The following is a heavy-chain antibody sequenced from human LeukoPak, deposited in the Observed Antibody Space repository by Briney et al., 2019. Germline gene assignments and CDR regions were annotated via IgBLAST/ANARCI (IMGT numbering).Heavy chain of an antibody. CDR2: IYYSGST. D-gene: IGHD3-10*01. CDR1: GGSISSYY. CDR3: ARRVMVRGVIIAYYFDY. Sequence: PSETLSLTCSVAGGSISSYYWSWIRQPPGKGLEWIGNIYYSGSTNYNPSLKSRVTISVDTSKNQFSLRLSSVTAADTAVYYCARRVMVRGVIIAYYFDYWGQGTLVTVSS. J-gene: IGHJ4*02. V-gene: IGHV4-59*08.